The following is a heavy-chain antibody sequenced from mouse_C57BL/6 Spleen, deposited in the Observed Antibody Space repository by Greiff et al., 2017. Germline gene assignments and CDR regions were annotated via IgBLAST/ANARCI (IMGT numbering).Heavy chain of an antibody. CDR3: AKDYDYDVAY. CDR1: GFTFSDYG. D-gene: IGHD2-4*01. CDR2: ISSGSSTI. Sequence: EVQLMESGGGLVKPGGSLKLSCAASGFTFSDYGMHWVRQAPEKGLEWVAYISSGSSTIYYADTVKGRFTISRDNAKNTLFLQMTSLRSEDTAMYYCAKDYDYDVAYWGQGTLVTVSA. V-gene: IGHV5-17*01. J-gene: IGHJ3*01.